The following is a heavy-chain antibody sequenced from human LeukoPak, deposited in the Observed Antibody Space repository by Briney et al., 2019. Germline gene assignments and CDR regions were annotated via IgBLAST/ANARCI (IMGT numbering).Heavy chain of an antibody. CDR3: ARTRQITIFGVVPYYMDV. CDR2: IYYSGST. J-gene: IGHJ6*03. CDR1: GGSISSSSYY. D-gene: IGHD3-3*01. Sequence: SETLSLTCTVSGGSISSSSYYWGWIRQPPGKGLEWIGSIYYSGSTYYNPSLKSRVTISVDTSKNQFSLKLSSVTAADTAVYYCARTRQITIFGVVPYYMDVWGKGTPVTVSS. V-gene: IGHV4-39*01.